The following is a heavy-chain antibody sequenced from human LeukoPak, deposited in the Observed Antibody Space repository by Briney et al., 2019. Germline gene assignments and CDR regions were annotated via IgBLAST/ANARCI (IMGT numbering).Heavy chain of an antibody. J-gene: IGHJ3*02. CDR3: AKEISSSSSWYGDDAFDI. Sequence: GGSLRLSCAVSKSSFSVYTMHWVRQAPGKGLEWGALISSYGSNKYYADSVKGRFTISRDDSKNTVYLQMNSLRAEDTAVYYCAKEISSSSSWYGDDAFDIWGQGTMVIVSS. D-gene: IGHD6-13*01. CDR2: ISSYGSNK. CDR1: KSSFSVYT. V-gene: IGHV3-30-3*01.